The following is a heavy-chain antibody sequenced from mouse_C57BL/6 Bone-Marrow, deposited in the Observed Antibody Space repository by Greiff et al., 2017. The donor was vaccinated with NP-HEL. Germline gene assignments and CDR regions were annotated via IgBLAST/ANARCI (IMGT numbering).Heavy chain of an antibody. CDR1: GYTFTDYY. V-gene: IGHV1-76*01. CDR2: IYPGSGNT. D-gene: IGHD2-2*01. Sequence: LQESGAELVRPGASVKLSCKASGYTFTDYYINWVKQRPGQGLEWIARIYPGSGNTYYNEKFKGKATLTAEKSSSTAYLQLSSLTSEDSAVYFCARDGYDEAYWGQGTLVTVSA. J-gene: IGHJ3*01. CDR3: ARDGYDEAY.